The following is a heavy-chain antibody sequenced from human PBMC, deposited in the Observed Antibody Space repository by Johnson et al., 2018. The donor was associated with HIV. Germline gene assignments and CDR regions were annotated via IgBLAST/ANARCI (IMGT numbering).Heavy chain of an antibody. CDR2: IYTGGST. CDR3: AKDFGYPRPRDAFDI. J-gene: IGHJ3*02. CDR1: GITISDYY. Sequence: VQLVESGGGVVQSGRSLRLSCAASGITISDYYMSWVRQAPGKGLEWVSVIYTGGSTYYADSVKGRFTISRDNSKNTLYLQMNSLRAEDTAVYYCAKDFGYPRPRDAFDIWGHGTMVTVSS. D-gene: IGHD5-12*01. V-gene: IGHV3-66*01.